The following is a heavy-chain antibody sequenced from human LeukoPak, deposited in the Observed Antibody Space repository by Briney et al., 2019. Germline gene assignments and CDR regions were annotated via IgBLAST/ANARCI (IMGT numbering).Heavy chain of an antibody. J-gene: IGHJ1*01. CDR2: ISYDGSNK. Sequence: PGRSLRLSCAASGFTFSSYGIHWVRQAPGKGLEWVAVISYDGSNKYYADSVKGRFTISRDNSKNTLYLQMNSLRAEDTAVYYCATGEGIEYFQHWGQGTLVTVSS. D-gene: IGHD1-14*01. CDR3: ATGEGIEYFQH. CDR1: GFTFSSYG. V-gene: IGHV3-30*03.